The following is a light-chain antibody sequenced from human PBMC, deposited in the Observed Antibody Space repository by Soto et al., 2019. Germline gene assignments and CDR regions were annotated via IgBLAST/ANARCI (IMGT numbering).Light chain of an antibody. CDR2: GAS. Sequence: EIVMTQSPATLSVSPGERATLSCRASQSVSSNLAWYQQKPGQAPRLLIYGASTRATGIPARFSGSGSGTEFTLTISILQSEDFAVYYCQQYNNWPPLTFGGGTKGEIK. CDR1: QSVSSN. V-gene: IGKV3-15*01. CDR3: QQYNNWPPLT. J-gene: IGKJ4*01.